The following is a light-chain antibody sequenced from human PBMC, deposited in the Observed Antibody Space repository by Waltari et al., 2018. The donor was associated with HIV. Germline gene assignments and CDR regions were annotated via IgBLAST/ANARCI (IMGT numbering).Light chain of an antibody. CDR3: YSATDDIQV. Sequence: SYELTQPSSVSVSQGQTARINCSGDLLPRKYSRWFQHKPGQAPLLINYKDDVRPEGIPERFSGSSSGTTVTLTITGAQADDEADYYCYSATDDIQVFGGGTRLSVL. J-gene: IGLJ2*01. V-gene: IGLV3-27*01. CDR2: KDD. CDR1: LLPRKY.